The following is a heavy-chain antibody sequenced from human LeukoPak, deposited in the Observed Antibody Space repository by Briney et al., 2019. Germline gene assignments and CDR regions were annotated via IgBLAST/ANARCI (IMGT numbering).Heavy chain of an antibody. Sequence: SETLSLTCTVSGGSISSSSYYWGWIRQPPGKGLEWIGEINHSGSTNYNPSLKSRVTISVDTSKNQFSLKLSSVTAADTAVYYCARGVYYYDSSGYSGSCWFDPWGQGTLVTVSS. D-gene: IGHD3-22*01. J-gene: IGHJ5*02. V-gene: IGHV4-39*07. CDR2: INHSGST. CDR1: GGSISSSSYY. CDR3: ARGVYYYDSSGYSGSCWFDP.